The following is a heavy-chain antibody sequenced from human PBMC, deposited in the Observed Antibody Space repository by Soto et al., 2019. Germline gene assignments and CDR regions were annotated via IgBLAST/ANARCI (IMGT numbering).Heavy chain of an antibody. Sequence: GGSLRLSCAASGFTFSSYGMHWVRQAPGKGLEWVAVIWYDGSNKYYADSVKGRFTISRDNSKNTLYLQMNSLRAEDTAVYFCVRDDPGLGMDYWGLGTPVTVSS. V-gene: IGHV3-33*01. CDR1: GFTFSSYG. CDR2: IWYDGSNK. CDR3: VRDDPGLGMDY. D-gene: IGHD1-26*01. J-gene: IGHJ4*02.